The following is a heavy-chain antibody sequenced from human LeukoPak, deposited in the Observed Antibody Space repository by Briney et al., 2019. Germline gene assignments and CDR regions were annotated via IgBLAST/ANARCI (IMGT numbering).Heavy chain of an antibody. D-gene: IGHD3-22*01. V-gene: IGHV1-8*01. J-gene: IGHJ3*02. Sequence: ASVKVSCKASGYTFSSYDINWVRQATGQGLEWMGWMNPNSGNTGYAQKFQGRVTMTTDTSTSTAYMELRSLRSDDTAVYYCAIIPYDSSAGHDAFDIWGQGTMVTVSS. CDR1: GYTFSSYD. CDR2: MNPNSGNT. CDR3: AIIPYDSSAGHDAFDI.